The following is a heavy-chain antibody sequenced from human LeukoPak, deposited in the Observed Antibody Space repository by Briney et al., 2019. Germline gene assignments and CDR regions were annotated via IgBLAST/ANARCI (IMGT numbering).Heavy chain of an antibody. V-gene: IGHV3-23*01. J-gene: IGHJ4*02. CDR2: ISGSGGST. CDR1: GFTFSSYA. CDR3: AKDRVSRLLWFGEYHY. D-gene: IGHD3-10*01. Sequence: GGSLRLSCAASGFTFSSYAMSWVRQAPGKGLEWVSAISGSGGSTYYADSVKGRFTISRDNSKNTLYLQMNSLRAEDTAVYYCAKDRVSRLLWFGEYHYWGQGTLVTVSS.